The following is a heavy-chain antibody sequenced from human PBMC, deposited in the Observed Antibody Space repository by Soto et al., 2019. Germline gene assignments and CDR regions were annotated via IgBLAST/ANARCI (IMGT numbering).Heavy chain of an antibody. Sequence: QVQLVESGGGVVQPGRSLRLSCAASGFTFSSYGMHWVRQAPGKGLEWVAVISYDGSNKYYADSVKGRFTISRDNSKNTLYLLMNSLRAEDTAVYYSAKDHAPASIAVAGTAQHWGQGTLVTVSS. J-gene: IGHJ1*01. CDR1: GFTFSSYG. D-gene: IGHD6-19*01. CDR3: AKDHAPASIAVAGTAQH. CDR2: ISYDGSNK. V-gene: IGHV3-30*18.